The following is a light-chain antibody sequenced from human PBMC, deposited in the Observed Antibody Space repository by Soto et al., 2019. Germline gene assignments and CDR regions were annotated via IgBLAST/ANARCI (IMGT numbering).Light chain of an antibody. CDR1: QTVDSN. CDR2: GAS. V-gene: IGKV3-15*01. J-gene: IGKJ1*01. Sequence: IVLTQSPGTLSLSPWERATLSCRASQTVDSNFLAWYQQKPGQSPRLLIFGASIRATGIPARFSGSGSGTEFTLTIGSLQSEDCALYYCQQYNNWPGTFGQGTKVDIK. CDR3: QQYNNWPGT.